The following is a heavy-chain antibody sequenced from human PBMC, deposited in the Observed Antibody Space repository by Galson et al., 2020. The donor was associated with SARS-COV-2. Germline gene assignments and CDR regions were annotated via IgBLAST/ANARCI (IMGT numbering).Heavy chain of an antibody. CDR1: GGSISSYY. CDR2: IYYTGST. J-gene: IGHJ4*02. V-gene: IGHV4-59*01. CDR3: ARQEYSSGWSGGYFDY. D-gene: IGHD6-19*01. Sequence: SETLSLTCTVSGGSISSYYWTWIRQPPGKGLEWIGYIYYTGSTNYNPSLKSRVPTSVDTSKNQFSLKLRSVTAADTAVYYCARQEYSSGWSGGYFDYWGQGILVTVSS.